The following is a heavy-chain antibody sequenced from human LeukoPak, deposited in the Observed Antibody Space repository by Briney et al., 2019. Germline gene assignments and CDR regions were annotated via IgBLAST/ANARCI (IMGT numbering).Heavy chain of an antibody. CDR1: GGSISSSSYY. CDR3: ARDSSSFVWYAFDI. CDR2: IYYSGST. Sequence: ASETLSLTCTVSGGSISSSSYYWGWIRQPPGKGLEWIGSIYYSGSTYYNPSLKSRVTISVDTSKNQFSLKLSSVTAADTAVYYCARDSSSFVWYAFDIWGQGTMVTVSS. J-gene: IGHJ3*02. V-gene: IGHV4-39*02. D-gene: IGHD6-6*01.